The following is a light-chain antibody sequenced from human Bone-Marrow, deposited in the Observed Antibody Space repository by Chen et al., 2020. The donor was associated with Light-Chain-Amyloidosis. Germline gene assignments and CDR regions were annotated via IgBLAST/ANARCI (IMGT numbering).Light chain of an antibody. V-gene: IGKV3-15*01. CDR3: QQYNNWPPWT. Sequence: EILMTQSPVTLSVSPGERATLSCRASQSVSSNLAWYQQKPGQAPRLIIYGASTRATGIPARFSGSGSGTEFTLTISSLQSEDFAVYYCQQYNNWPPWTFGPGTKVEIK. CDR1: QSVSSN. CDR2: GAS. J-gene: IGKJ1*01.